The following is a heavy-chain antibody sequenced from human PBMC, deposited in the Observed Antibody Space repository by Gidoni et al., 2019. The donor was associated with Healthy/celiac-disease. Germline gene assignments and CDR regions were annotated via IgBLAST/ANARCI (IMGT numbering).Heavy chain of an antibody. V-gene: IGHV3-23*01. J-gene: IGHJ4*02. CDR3: AKGPPEYYFDY. CDR1: GFTFRSYA. Sequence: EVQLLESGGGLVQPGGSLRLSRAASGFTFRSYAMSWVRQAPGKGMECVSAISGSGGRTYYAGSVKGRFTISRDNSKNTLYLQMNILRAEDTAVYYCAKGPPEYYFDYWGQGTLVTVSS. CDR2: ISGSGGRT.